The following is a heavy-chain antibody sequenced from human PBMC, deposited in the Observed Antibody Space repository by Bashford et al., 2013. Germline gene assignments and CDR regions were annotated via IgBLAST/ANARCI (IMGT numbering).Heavy chain of an antibody. CDR1: GYSFTSYW. Sequence: GESLKISCKGSGYSFTSYWIGWVRQMPGKGLEWMGIIFPGDSDTRYSPSFQGQVTISIDESISTAYLQWSSLKASDTAIYFCTSARTYSSGRYYFDFWGRGNPGHRLL. CDR2: IFPGDSDT. V-gene: IGHV5-51*01. CDR3: TSARTYSSGRYYFDF. D-gene: IGHD6-19*01. J-gene: IGHJ4*02.